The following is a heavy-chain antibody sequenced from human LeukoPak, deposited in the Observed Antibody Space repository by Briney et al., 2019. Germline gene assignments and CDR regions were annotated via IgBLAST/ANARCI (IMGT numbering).Heavy chain of an antibody. V-gene: IGHV3-30*04. CDR1: GFTFSSYA. CDR3: ARDALDCSGGSCYIDY. Sequence: PGGSLRLSCAASGFTFSSYAMHWVRQAPGKGLEWVAVISYDGSNKYYADSVKGRFTISRDNSKNTLYLQMNSLRAEDTAAYYCARDALDCSGGSCYIDYWGQGTLVTVSS. J-gene: IGHJ4*02. CDR2: ISYDGSNK. D-gene: IGHD2-15*01.